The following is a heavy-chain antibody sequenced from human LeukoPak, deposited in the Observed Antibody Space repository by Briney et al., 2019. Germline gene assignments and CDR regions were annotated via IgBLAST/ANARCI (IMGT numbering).Heavy chain of an antibody. CDR3: ARDRSSLGNYNWFDP. V-gene: IGHV1-69*01. D-gene: IGHD7-27*01. CDR1: GGTFSSYA. Sequence: SVNVSCKASGGTFSSYAISWVRQAPGQGLEWMGGIIPIFGTANYAQKFQGRVTITADESTSTAYMELSSLRSEDTAVYYCARDRSSLGNYNWFDPWGQGTLVTVSS. J-gene: IGHJ5*02. CDR2: IIPIFGTA.